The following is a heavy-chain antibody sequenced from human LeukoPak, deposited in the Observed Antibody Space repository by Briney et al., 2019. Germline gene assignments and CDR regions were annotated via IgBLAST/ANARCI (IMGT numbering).Heavy chain of an antibody. CDR3: ATDRNSGTRGAFDI. CDR2: FDPEDGET. CDR1: GYTLTELS. D-gene: IGHD1-26*01. Sequence: ASVKVSCKVSGYTLTELSMHWVRQAPGKGLEWMGGFDPEDGETIYAQKFQGRVTMTGDTSTDTAYMELSSLRSEDTAAYYCATDRNSGTRGAFDIWGQGTMVTVSS. J-gene: IGHJ3*02. V-gene: IGHV1-24*01.